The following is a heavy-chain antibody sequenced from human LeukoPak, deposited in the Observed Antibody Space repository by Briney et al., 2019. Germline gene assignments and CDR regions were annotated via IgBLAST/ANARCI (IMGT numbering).Heavy chain of an antibody. J-gene: IGHJ4*02. CDR1: GFTFTSSW. CDR2: INGDGSST. Sequence: GGSLRLSCAASGFTFTSSWMHWVRQAPGKGLVWVSRINGDGSSTGYADSVKGRFTISRDNAKNTVYLQMNSLRAEDTAVYYCAKMDVGWGQGTLVTVSS. CDR3: AKMDVG. V-gene: IGHV3-74*01. D-gene: IGHD5-24*01.